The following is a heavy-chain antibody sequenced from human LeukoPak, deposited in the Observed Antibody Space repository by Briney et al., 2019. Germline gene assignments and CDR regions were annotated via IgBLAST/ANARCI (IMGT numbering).Heavy chain of an antibody. Sequence: GGSLRLSCAASGLVFSSYTMGWVRHAPGKGLEWVSSSTPATDSTNYADSVQGRFTISRDNAKKTAYLQMNSLRAEDTAVYYCARYGDYGVYFDYWGQGTLVTVSS. V-gene: IGHV3-21*04. CDR2: STPATDST. J-gene: IGHJ4*02. D-gene: IGHD4-17*01. CDR3: ARYGDYGVYFDY. CDR1: GLVFSSYT.